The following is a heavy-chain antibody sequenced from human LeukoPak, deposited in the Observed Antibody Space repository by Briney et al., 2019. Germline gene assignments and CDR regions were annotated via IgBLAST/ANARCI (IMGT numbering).Heavy chain of an antibody. V-gene: IGHV4-61*02. J-gene: IGHJ4*02. CDR2: ICTSGST. CDR1: GGSISSGSYY. Sequence: SETLSLTCTVSGGSISSGSYYWSWIRQPAGKGLEWIGRICTSGSTNYNPSLKSRVTISVDTSKNQFSLKLSSVTAADTAVYYCARGYGDYRPLDYWGQGTLVTVSS. CDR3: ARGYGDYRPLDY. D-gene: IGHD4-17*01.